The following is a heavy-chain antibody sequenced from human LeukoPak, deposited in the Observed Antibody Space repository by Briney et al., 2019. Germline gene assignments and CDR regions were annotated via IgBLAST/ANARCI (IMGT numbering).Heavy chain of an antibody. V-gene: IGHV1-46*01. CDR3: ARDVDTAMVQRNPYYYYGMDV. CDR1: GYTFTSYY. Sequence: GASVKASCKASGYTFTSYYMHWVRQAPGQGLEWMGIINPSGGSTSYAQKFQGRVTMTRDTSTSTVYMELSSLRSEDTAVYYCARDVDTAMVQRNPYYYYGMDVWGQGTTVTVSS. D-gene: IGHD5-18*01. CDR2: INPSGGST. J-gene: IGHJ6*02.